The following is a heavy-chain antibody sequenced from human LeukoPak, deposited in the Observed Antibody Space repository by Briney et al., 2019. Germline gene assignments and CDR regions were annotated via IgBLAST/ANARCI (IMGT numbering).Heavy chain of an antibody. J-gene: IGHJ4*02. CDR1: GYTFTSYD. Sequence: ASVKVSCKASGYTFTSYDINWVRQAPGQGLEWMGWVSTNDGNTVYAQRLQGRVTMTTDTSTSVAYMELRSLTSDDTAVYYCTRAPPGMTMMTDYWGQGTLVTVSS. V-gene: IGHV1-18*01. D-gene: IGHD3-22*01. CDR3: TRAPPGMTMMTDY. CDR2: VSTNDGNT.